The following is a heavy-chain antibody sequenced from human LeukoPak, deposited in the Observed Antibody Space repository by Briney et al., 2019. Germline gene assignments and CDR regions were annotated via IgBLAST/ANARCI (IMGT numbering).Heavy chain of an antibody. V-gene: IGHV4-30-2*01. CDR2: IYHSGST. D-gene: IGHD3-3*01. CDR1: GGSISSGGYS. CDR3: ARLFTIFGVVLSKFDP. Sequence: SQTLSLTCAVSGGSISSGGYSWSWIRQPPGKGLEWIGYIYHSGSTYYNPSLKSRVTISVDRSKNQFSLKLSSVTAADTAVYYCARLFTIFGVVLSKFDPWGQGTLVTVSS. J-gene: IGHJ5*02.